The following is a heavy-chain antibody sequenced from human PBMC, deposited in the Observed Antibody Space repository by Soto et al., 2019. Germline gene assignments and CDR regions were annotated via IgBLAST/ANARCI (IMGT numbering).Heavy chain of an antibody. CDR3: TRGPRSTSTGTGAF. J-gene: IGHJ4*02. V-gene: IGHV3-74*01. CDR1: GFTFSMYW. Sequence: PGGSLRLSCAASGFTFSMYWMHWVRQVPGKGPEWVSRINDDGSSTNYADSVKGRFTISRDNAKNTLYLQMNDLRAEDTAVYYCTRGPRSTSTGTGAFWGQGTLVTGSS. D-gene: IGHD1-1*01. CDR2: INDDGSST.